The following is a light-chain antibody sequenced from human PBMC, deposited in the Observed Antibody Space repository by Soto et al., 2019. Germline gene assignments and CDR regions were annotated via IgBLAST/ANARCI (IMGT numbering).Light chain of an antibody. J-gene: IGKJ2*01. CDR2: QAS. CDR1: QSVVNL. Sequence: DIQMAQSSSTLSASVGDRVTITCRASQSVVNLAWYQQKPGKVPKLLIFQASTLETGVPSRFSGSGSGTEFTLSISSLQPDDFATYYCQHYDAYPYTFGQGTKLEIK. CDR3: QHYDAYPYT. V-gene: IGKV1-5*03.